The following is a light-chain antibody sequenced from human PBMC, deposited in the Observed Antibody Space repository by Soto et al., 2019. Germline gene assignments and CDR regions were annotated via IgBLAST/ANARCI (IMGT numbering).Light chain of an antibody. J-gene: IGKJ5*01. V-gene: IGKV3-20*01. Sequence: IVITQSSATLSVSPGERATPSCRASQRVDDSHLAWYQLRPGQAPRLLIYGASARATGIPDRFSGSGSGTEFSLTIRGLKPEDFEVYYCQQYRMSPNTFGQGTRLEI. CDR1: QRVDDSH. CDR3: QQYRMSPNT. CDR2: GAS.